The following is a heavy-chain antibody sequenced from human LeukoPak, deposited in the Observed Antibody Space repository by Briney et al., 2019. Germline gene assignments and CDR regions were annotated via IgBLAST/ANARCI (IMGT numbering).Heavy chain of an antibody. CDR2: ISYDGSNK. CDR1: GFTFSSYG. D-gene: IGHD2-8*01. CDR3: AKDRGYCTNGVCYRFDY. Sequence: PGRSLRLSCAASGFTFSSYGMHWVRQAPGKGLEWVAVISYDGSNKYYADSVKGRFTTSRDNSKNTLYLQMNSLRAEDTAVYYCAKDRGYCTNGVCYRFDYWGQGTLVTVSS. V-gene: IGHV3-30*18. J-gene: IGHJ4*02.